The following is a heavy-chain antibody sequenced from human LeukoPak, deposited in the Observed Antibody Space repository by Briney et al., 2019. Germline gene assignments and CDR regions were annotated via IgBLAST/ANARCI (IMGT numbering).Heavy chain of an antibody. V-gene: IGHV3-48*01. CDR2: ISSRSSST. CDR1: GFIFSDYG. J-gene: IGHJ4*02. CDR3: ARGGDCTATTCYALSAFDY. D-gene: IGHD2-2*01. Sequence: GGSLRLSCAASGFIFSDYGMNWVRQVPGKGLEWVSIISSRSSSTFYADSVKGRFTISRDSAKNSLDLQMTSLRAEDTAVYYCARGGDCTATTCYALSAFDYWGQGTLVTVSS.